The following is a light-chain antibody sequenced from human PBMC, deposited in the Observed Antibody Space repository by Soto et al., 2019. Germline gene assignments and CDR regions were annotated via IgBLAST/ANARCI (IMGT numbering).Light chain of an antibody. CDR2: DAS. V-gene: IGKV3-11*01. CDR3: QQRVNWPLT. Sequence: EIVLTQSPATLSLSPGERATLSCRTSQSVNIYLAWYQQKPGQAPRLLIYDASNRATGIPARFSGSGSGTDFHLTITRLEPADFAVYYCQQRVNWPLTFGQGTKVEIK. J-gene: IGKJ1*01. CDR1: QSVNIY.